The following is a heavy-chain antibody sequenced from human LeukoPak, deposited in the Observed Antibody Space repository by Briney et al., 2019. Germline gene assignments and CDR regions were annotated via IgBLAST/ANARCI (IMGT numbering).Heavy chain of an antibody. CDR2: IYSGANT. CDR3: ARSLESYYYDSSGYSPNSYYFDY. D-gene: IGHD3-22*01. V-gene: IGHV3-53*01. Sequence: GGSLRLSCAASGFTFGDYAMHWVRQVPGKCLEWVSDIYSGANTYYADSVKGRFTISRDNSKNTLYLQMNSLRAEDTAVYYCARSLESYYYDSSGYSPNSYYFDYWGQGTLVTVSS. CDR1: GFTFGDYA. J-gene: IGHJ4*02.